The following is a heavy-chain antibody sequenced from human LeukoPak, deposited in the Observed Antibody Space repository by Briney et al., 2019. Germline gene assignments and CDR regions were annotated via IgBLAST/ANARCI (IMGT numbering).Heavy chain of an antibody. J-gene: IGHJ4*02. CDR2: MSYSGDT. D-gene: IGHD1-1*01. CDR1: GASISVSNHY. Sequence: PSETLSLTCTVSGASISVSNHYWAWIRQPPGKGLEWIGTMSYSGDTYFSPSLKGRVAIFADTSNNQVSLVVNSVTAADTAVYYCARKQIGTTLDFWDQGALVIVSS. V-gene: IGHV4-39*01. CDR3: ARKQIGTTLDF.